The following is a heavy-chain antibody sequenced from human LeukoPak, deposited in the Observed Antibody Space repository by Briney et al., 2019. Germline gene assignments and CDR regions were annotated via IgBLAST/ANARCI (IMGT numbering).Heavy chain of an antibody. J-gene: IGHJ2*01. CDR1: GGTFSSYA. V-gene: IGHV1-69*05. Sequence: GASVTVSCKASGGTFSSYAISWVRQAPGQGLEWMGGIIPIFGTANYAQKLQGRVTITTDESTSTAYMELSSLRSEDTAVYYCARLLNRIITNLDTLSNWYFDLWGRGTLVTVSS. CDR2: IIPIFGTA. D-gene: IGHD3/OR15-3a*01. CDR3: ARLLNRIITNLDTLSNWYFDL.